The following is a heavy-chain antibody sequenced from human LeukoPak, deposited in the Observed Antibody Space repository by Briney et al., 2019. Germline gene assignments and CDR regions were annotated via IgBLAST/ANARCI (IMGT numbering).Heavy chain of an antibody. J-gene: IGHJ5*02. V-gene: IGHV4-39*07. CDR3: ARDQILGGWFDP. CDR2: IYYSGST. CDR1: GGSISSSSYY. D-gene: IGHD3-16*01. Sequence: SETLSLTCTVSGGSISSSSYYWGWIRQPPGKGLEWIGSIYYSGSTNYNPSLKSRVTISVDTSKNQFSLKLSSVTAADTAVYYCARDQILGGWFDPWGQGTLVTVSS.